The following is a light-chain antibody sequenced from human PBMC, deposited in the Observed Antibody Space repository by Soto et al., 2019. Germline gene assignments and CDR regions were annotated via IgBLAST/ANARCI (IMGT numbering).Light chain of an antibody. CDR2: YDS. Sequence: SYELTQPPSVSVVPGKTAGITCGGNNIGSKSVHWYQQKPGQAPVLVIYYDSDRPSGIPERFSGSNSGNTATLTISRVEAGDEADYYCQVWDSSSDHPYVVFGGGTKLTVL. V-gene: IGLV3-21*04. CDR3: QVWDSSSDHPYVV. J-gene: IGLJ2*01. CDR1: NIGSKS.